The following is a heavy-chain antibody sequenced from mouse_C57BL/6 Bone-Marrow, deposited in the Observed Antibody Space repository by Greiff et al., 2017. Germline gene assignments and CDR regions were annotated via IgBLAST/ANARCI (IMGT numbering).Heavy chain of an antibody. CDR1: GFNIKNTY. CDR2: IDPANGNT. J-gene: IGHJ3*01. CDR3: VLYDGYYVPFAY. Sequence: EVQLVESVAELVRPGASVKLSCTASGFNIKNTYMHWVKQRPEQGLEWIGRIDPANGNTKYAPKFQGKATITADTSSNTAYLQLSSLTSEDTAIYYCVLYDGYYVPFAYWGQGTLVTVSA. V-gene: IGHV14-3*01. D-gene: IGHD2-3*01.